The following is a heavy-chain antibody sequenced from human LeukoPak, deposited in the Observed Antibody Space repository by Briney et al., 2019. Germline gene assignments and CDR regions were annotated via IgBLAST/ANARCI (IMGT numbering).Heavy chain of an antibody. J-gene: IGHJ4*02. CDR3: AKDTGLVGATRYYFDY. CDR1: GFTFSSDG. Sequence: PGGSLRLSCAASGFTFSSDGMHWVRQAPGKGLEWVAVIWYDGSNKYYADSVKGRFTISRDNSQNTLYLQMNSLRVEDTAVYYCAKDTGLVGATRYYFDYWGQGTLVTVSS. V-gene: IGHV3-33*06. CDR2: IWYDGSNK. D-gene: IGHD1-26*01.